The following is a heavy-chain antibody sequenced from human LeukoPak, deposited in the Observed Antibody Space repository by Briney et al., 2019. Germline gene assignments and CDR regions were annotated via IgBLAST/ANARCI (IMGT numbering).Heavy chain of an antibody. J-gene: IGHJ4*02. CDR1: GASIRSGGFY. CDR2: IYFNGDT. CDR3: ARARLRSEDFSTPYYFDF. V-gene: IGHV4-31*03. D-gene: IGHD3-16*01. Sequence: SQTLSLTCSVSGASIRSGGFYWSWLRQHPRRGLEWIGYIYFNGDTYYNPSLNSRVTILVDTSQNRLSLRVHSVTAADTAVYFRARARLRSEDFSTPYYFDFWGRGTLVTVSS.